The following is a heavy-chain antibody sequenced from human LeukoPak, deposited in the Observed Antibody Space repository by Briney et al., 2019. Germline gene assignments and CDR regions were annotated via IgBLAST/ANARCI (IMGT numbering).Heavy chain of an antibody. D-gene: IGHD6-13*01. CDR2: IYYSGST. CDR1: GGSISSSSYY. V-gene: IGHV4-39*07. J-gene: IGHJ4*02. CDR3: ARETSGIAAAGTDY. Sequence: PSETLSLTCTVSGGSISSSSYYWGWIRQPPGKGLEWIGSIYYSGSTYYNPSLKSRVTISVDTSKNQFSLKLSSVTAADTAVYYCARETSGIAAAGTDYWGQGTLVTVSS.